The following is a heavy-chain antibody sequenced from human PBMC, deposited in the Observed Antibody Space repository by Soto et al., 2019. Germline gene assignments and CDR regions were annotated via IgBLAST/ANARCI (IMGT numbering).Heavy chain of an antibody. Sequence: GGSLRLSCAASGFTFSSFALSWVRQAPGEGLEWVSAISGSGDGTDYADSVKGRFTISRDNSKNTLYLQMNSLRAEDTAVYYCAGPGYSSQDYWGQGALVTVSS. CDR1: GFTFSSFA. D-gene: IGHD5-18*01. V-gene: IGHV3-23*01. CDR3: AGPGYSSQDY. CDR2: ISGSGDGT. J-gene: IGHJ4*02.